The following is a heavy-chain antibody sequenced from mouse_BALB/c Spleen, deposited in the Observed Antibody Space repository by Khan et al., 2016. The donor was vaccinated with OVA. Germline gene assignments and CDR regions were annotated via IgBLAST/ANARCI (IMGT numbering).Heavy chain of an antibody. V-gene: IGHV1-7*01. D-gene: IGHD1-1*01. J-gene: IGHJ2*01. CDR2: INPSTGYT. CDR1: GYTFINYW. CDR3: ARRGLRWDFDY. Sequence: QVQLKQSGAELVKPGASVKMSCKASGYTFINYWILWVKQRPGQGLEWIGYINPSTGYTEYNQNFKDKATLTADKSSSTAYMQLSSLTSDDSAVYYCARRGLRWDFDYWGQGTTLTVSS.